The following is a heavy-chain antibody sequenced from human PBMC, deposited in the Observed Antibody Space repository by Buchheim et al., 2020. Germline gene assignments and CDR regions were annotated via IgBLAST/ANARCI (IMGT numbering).Heavy chain of an antibody. J-gene: IGHJ4*02. CDR1: GYTFFSYD. CDR2: MNPGSGNT. Sequence: QVRLVQSGAEVKKPGASVKVSCKGSGYTFFSYDIHWIRQATGQGLEWMGWMNPGSGNTGYSQKFQGRVGMTKSTSMSTAYLELSGLKSEDTAVYFCARASFSPGGYYEDLDVWGQGTL. CDR3: ARASFSPGGYYEDLDV. V-gene: IGHV1-8*02. D-gene: IGHD3-3*01.